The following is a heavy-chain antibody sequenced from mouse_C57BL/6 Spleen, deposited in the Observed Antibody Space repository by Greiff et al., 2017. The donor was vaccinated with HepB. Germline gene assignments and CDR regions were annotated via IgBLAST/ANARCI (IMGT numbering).Heavy chain of an antibody. CDR3: ARSPIITTVVAKYFDV. V-gene: IGHV1-9*01. D-gene: IGHD1-1*01. CDR2: ILPGSGST. CDR1: GYTFTGYW. J-gene: IGHJ1*03. Sequence: QVQLKQSGAELMKPGASVKLSCKATGYTFTGYWIEWVKQRPGHGLEWIGEILPGSGSTNYNEKFKGKATFTADTSSNTAYMQLSSLTTEDSAIYYCARSPIITTVVAKYFDVWGTGTTVTVSS.